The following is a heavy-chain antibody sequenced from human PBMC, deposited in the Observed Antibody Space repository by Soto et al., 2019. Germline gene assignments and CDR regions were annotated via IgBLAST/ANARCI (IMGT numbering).Heavy chain of an antibody. J-gene: IGHJ4*02. CDR3: ARYRREEVAGYTLDN. Sequence: SETLSRTCTVSGGSISSNYWTWIRQPPGKGLEWIGYVYNSGSTNYNPSLKSRVTISEDTSKSQFSLKVNSMTAADTAVYYCARYRREEVAGYTLDNWGQGILVTVSA. D-gene: IGHD2-15*01. CDR1: GGSISSNY. V-gene: IGHV4-59*01. CDR2: VYNSGST.